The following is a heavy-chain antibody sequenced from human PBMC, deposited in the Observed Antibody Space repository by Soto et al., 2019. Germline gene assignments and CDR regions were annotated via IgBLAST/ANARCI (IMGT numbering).Heavy chain of an antibody. CDR2: IWYDGSNK. V-gene: IGHV3-33*01. CDR1: GFTFSSYG. CDR3: ASEVVGYFDY. Sequence: QVQLVESGGGVVQPGRSLRLSCAASGFTFSSYGMHWVRQAPGKGLEWVAVIWYDGSNKYYADSVKGRFTISRDNSKNTLYLQMNSLRAEDTAVYYCASEVVGYFDYWGQGTLVTVSS. D-gene: IGHD2-15*01. J-gene: IGHJ4*02.